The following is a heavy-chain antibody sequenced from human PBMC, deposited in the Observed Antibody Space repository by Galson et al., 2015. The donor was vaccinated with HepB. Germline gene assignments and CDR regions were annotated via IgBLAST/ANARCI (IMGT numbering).Heavy chain of an antibody. CDR2: IWYDGSQK. D-gene: IGHD3-16*01. CDR1: GFTFSSYG. CDR3: ARWGSASCDY. V-gene: IGHV3-33*01. Sequence: SLRLSCAASGFTFSSYGMHWVRQAPGKGLEWVAVIWYDGSQKYHADSVKGRFTISRDNSKNTVYLQMNNLRAEDTAVYYCARWGSASCDYWGQGTLVTVSS. J-gene: IGHJ4*02.